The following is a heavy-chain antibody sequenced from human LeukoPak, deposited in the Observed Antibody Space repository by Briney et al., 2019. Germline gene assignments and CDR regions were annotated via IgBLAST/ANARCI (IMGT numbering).Heavy chain of an antibody. J-gene: IGHJ4*02. CDR1: GFTFSSYW. D-gene: IGHD1-26*01. CDR3: ARGYSGSYRVNY. CDR2: INTDGSST. V-gene: IGHV3-74*01. Sequence: QPGGSLRLSCAASGFTFSSYWMHWVRQAPGKGLVWVSRINTDGSSTSYADSVKGRFTISRDNAKNTLYLQMNSLRAEDTAVYYCARGYSGSYRVNYWGQGTLVTVSS.